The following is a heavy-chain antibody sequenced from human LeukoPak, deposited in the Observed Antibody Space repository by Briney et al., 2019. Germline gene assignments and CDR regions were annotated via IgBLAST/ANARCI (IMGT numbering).Heavy chain of an antibody. J-gene: IGHJ6*02. CDR2: INPNSGGT. CDR3: ARVDAYYYYYYGMDV. Sequence: ASVKVSCKASGYTFTGYYMHWVRQAPGQGLEWMGWINPNSGGTNYAQKFQGRVTMTRDTSISTACMELSRLRSDDTAVYYCARVDAYYYYYYGMDVWGQGTTVTVSS. CDR1: GYTFTGYY. D-gene: IGHD2-2*01. V-gene: IGHV1-2*02.